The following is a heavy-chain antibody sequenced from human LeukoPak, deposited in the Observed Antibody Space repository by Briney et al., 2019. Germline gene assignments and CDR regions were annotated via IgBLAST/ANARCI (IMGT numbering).Heavy chain of an antibody. D-gene: IGHD2-15*01. CDR1: GYSFRSHY. CDR3: ARDVVYCSGGSCYHQYYGMDV. CDR2: IDSSAGSS. Sequence: ASVKVSCKASGYSFRSHYIHWVRQAPGQGLEWMGIIDSSAGSSSSAQKFQGRVTMTRDTSTTTVYMELSSLRSEDSAMYFCARDVVYCSGGSCYHQYYGMDVWGQGTAVTVSS. J-gene: IGHJ6*02. V-gene: IGHV1-46*01.